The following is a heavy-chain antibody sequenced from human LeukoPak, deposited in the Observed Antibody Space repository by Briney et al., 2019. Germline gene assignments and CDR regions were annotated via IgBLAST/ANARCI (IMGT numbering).Heavy chain of an antibody. CDR3: ARDGDGYNGWYFDL. V-gene: IGHV4-61*02. CDR2: IYTSGST. Sequence: PSETLSLTCTVSGGSISSGSYYWSWIWQPAGKGLEWIGRIYTSGSTNYNPSLKSRVTISVDTSKNQFSLKLSSVTAADTAVYYCARDGDGYNGWYFDLWGRGTLVTVSS. CDR1: GGSISSGSYY. D-gene: IGHD5-24*01. J-gene: IGHJ2*01.